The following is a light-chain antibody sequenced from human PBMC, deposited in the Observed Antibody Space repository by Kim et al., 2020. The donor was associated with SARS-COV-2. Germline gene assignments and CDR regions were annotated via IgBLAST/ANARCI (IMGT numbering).Light chain of an antibody. V-gene: IGKV1-39*01. CDR3: QQSYSTPPT. CDR2: AAS. Sequence: DIPMTQSPSSLSASVGDRVTITCRASQSISSYLNWYQQKPGKAPKLLIYAASSLQSGVPSRFSGSGSGTDFTLTISSLQPEDCATYYCQQSYSTPPTFGQGTKVDIK. J-gene: IGKJ1*01. CDR1: QSISSY.